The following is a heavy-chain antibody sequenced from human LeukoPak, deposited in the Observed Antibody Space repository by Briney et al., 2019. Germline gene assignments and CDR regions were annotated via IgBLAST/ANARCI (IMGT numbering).Heavy chain of an antibody. CDR2: MDSDGSAT. V-gene: IGHV3-74*01. CDR1: GFSFSNYW. Sequence: RGSLRLSCAASGFSFSNYWMHWVRHAPGKGLVWVTRMDSDGSATYYADSVQGRFTICRDNAKNTLYLQMNSLRAEDTAMYFCAKGPNYFDSWGQGTLVTVSS. J-gene: IGHJ4*02. CDR3: AKGPNYFDS.